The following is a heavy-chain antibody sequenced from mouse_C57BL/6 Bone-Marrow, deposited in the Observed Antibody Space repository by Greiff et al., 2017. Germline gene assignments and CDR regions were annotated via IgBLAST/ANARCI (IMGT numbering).Heavy chain of an antibody. J-gene: IGHJ3*01. CDR1: GYTFTDYE. CDR3: TREGRQLRRGFAY. CDR2: IDPETGGT. D-gene: IGHD3-2*02. V-gene: IGHV1-15*01. Sequence: QVQLQQSGAELVRPGASVTLSCKASGYTFTDYEMHWVKQTPVHGLEWIGAIDPETGGTAYNQKFKGKAILTADKSSSTAYMELRSLTSEDSAVYYCTREGRQLRRGFAYWGQGTLVTVSA.